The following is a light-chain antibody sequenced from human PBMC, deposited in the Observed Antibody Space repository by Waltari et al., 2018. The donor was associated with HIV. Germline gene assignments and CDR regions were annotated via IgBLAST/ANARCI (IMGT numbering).Light chain of an antibody. CDR2: EGS. Sequence: QSALTQPASVSGSPGQSITIPCTGTSSDVGSYNLVSWYQQHPGKAPKLMIYEGSKRPSGVSNRFSGSKSGNTASLTISGLQAEDEADYYCCSYAGSRYVFGTGTKVTVL. V-gene: IGLV2-23*01. CDR1: SSDVGSYNL. CDR3: CSYAGSRYV. J-gene: IGLJ1*01.